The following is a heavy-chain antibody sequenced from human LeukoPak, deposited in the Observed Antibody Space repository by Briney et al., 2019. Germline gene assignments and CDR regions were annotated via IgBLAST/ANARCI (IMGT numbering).Heavy chain of an antibody. CDR3: ARENGGSYREFDY. CDR1: GGSISSYY. Sequence: SETLSLTCTVSGGSISSYYWSWIRQPAGKGLEWIGRIYTSGSTNYNASLKSRVSMSVDTSKNQFSLKLSSVTAVDTAVFYCARENGGSYREFDYWGQGTLVTVSS. V-gene: IGHV4-4*07. J-gene: IGHJ4*02. CDR2: IYTSGST. D-gene: IGHD1-26*01.